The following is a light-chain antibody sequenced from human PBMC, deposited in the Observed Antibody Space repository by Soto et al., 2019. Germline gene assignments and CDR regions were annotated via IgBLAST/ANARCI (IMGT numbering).Light chain of an antibody. V-gene: IGLV2-14*03. CDR2: DVN. Sequence: ALTQPASVSGSPGQSITISCTGTSSDIGAYNFVSWYQQRPGKAPKLMLYDVNIRPSGVSNRFSGSKSGNTASLTISGLQAEDGADYYCTSWTTSTTMIFGGGTKVTVL. J-gene: IGLJ2*01. CDR1: SSDIGAYNF. CDR3: TSWTTSTTMI.